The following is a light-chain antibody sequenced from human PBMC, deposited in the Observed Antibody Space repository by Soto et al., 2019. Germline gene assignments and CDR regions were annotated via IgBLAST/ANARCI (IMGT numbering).Light chain of an antibody. Sequence: QSALTQPASVSGSPGRSITISCTGTSSDVGAYNYVSWYQQHPGKAPKLMIYDVSNRPSGVSNRFSGSKSGNTASLTISGLQAEDEADYYCRSYTSSSTLGVFGGGTKLTVL. J-gene: IGLJ2*01. CDR1: SSDVGAYNY. CDR3: RSYTSSSTLGV. V-gene: IGLV2-14*01. CDR2: DVS.